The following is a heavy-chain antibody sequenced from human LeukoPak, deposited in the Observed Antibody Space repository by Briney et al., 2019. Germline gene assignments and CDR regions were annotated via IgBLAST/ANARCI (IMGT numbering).Heavy chain of an antibody. Sequence: PGGSLRLSCAASGFTFSSYEMNWVRQAPGKGLEWVSYISSSSSTIYYANSVKGRFTISRDNAKNTLYLQMNSLRAEDTAVYYCAKGGTYSFDYWGQGTLVTVSS. CDR2: ISSSSSTI. V-gene: IGHV3-48*04. CDR3: AKGGTYSFDY. J-gene: IGHJ4*02. CDR1: GFTFSSYE. D-gene: IGHD1-26*01.